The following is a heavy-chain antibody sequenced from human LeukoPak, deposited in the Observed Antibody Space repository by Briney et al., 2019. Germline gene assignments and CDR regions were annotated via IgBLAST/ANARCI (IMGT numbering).Heavy chain of an antibody. D-gene: IGHD3-3*01. Sequence: GGSLRLSRAASGFPFSSYAMHWVRQAPGKGLEWVAVISYDGSNKYYADSVKGRFTISRDNSKNTLYLQMNSLRAEDTAVYYCARDLRFLEWLFPYPIPPYYYYYYMDVWGKGTTVTVSS. V-gene: IGHV3-30*04. CDR2: ISYDGSNK. CDR1: GFPFSSYA. CDR3: ARDLRFLEWLFPYPIPPYYYYYYMDV. J-gene: IGHJ6*03.